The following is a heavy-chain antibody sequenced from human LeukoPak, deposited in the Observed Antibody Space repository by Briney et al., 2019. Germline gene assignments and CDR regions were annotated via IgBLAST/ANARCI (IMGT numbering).Heavy chain of an antibody. CDR2: IYPGDSDT. J-gene: IGHJ6*02. D-gene: IGHD5-18*01. CDR3: ASSEYSYGHYYYYGMDV. Sequence: GESLKISYHCSGCIFTNYWTGWVRQMPGKGLEWMGIIYPGDSDTRYSPSFQGQVTISADKSISTAYLQWSSLKASHTALHYCASSEYSYGHYYYYGMDVWGQGTTVTVSS. CDR1: GCIFTNYW. V-gene: IGHV5-51*01.